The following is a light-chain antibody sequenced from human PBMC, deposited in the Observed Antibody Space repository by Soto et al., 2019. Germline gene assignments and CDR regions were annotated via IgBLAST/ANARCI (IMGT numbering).Light chain of an antibody. V-gene: IGKV3-20*01. CDR2: AAS. CDR3: QQYGNSPWT. CDR1: QSVSSNY. J-gene: IGKJ1*01. Sequence: EIVWTESPGTLSLSPGERATLSCRASQSVSSNYLAWCQQKPGQAPRLLIYAASSRATGIPDRFSGSGSGTDFTLTISRLEPEDVAVYYCQQYGNSPWTFGQGTKVDIK.